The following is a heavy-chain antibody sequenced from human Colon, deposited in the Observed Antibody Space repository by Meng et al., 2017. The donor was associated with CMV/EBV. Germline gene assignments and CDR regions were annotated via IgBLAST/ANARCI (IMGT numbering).Heavy chain of an antibody. CDR1: GFTFNDYW. Sequence: GESLKISCAASGFTFNDYWMHWVRQAPGKGLMWVARINSGGSTSSIVDSLKGRFTISRDNAKNTVYLQMNSLRAEDTAVYYCARESRSGFLLASSDGMDVWGQGTTVTVSS. CDR2: INSGGSTS. J-gene: IGHJ6*02. CDR3: ARESRSGFLLASSDGMDV. D-gene: IGHD2-15*01. V-gene: IGHV3-74*01.